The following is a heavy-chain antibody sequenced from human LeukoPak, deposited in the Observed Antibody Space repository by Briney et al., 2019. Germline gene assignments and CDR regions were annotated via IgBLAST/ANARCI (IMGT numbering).Heavy chain of an antibody. CDR1: GFTFSSYW. J-gene: IGHJ4*02. CDR3: ARAPGRSSSSDY. Sequence: GGSLRLSCAAPGFTFSSYWMSWVRQAPGKGLEWVANIKQDGSEKYYVDSVKGRFTISRDNAKNSLYLQMNSLRAEDTAVYYCARAPGRSSSSDYWGQGALVTVSS. CDR2: IKQDGSEK. V-gene: IGHV3-7*01. D-gene: IGHD6-6*01.